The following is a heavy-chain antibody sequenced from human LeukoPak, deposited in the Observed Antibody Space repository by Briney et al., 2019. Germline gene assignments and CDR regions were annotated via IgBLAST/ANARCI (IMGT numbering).Heavy chain of an antibody. CDR2: IDWDDDK. CDR1: GFSLSTSGMY. D-gene: IGHD6-19*01. V-gene: IGHV2-70*01. J-gene: IGHJ6*03. CDR3: ARILSLYISGSYYYYMDV. Sequence: SGPTLVNPTQTLTLTCTFSGFSLSTSGMYVSWIRQPPGKALEWLAHIDWDDDKHYSTSLKTRLTISKDTSKNQVVLTMTNMDPVDTATYYCARILSLYISGSYYYYMDVWGKGTTVTVSS.